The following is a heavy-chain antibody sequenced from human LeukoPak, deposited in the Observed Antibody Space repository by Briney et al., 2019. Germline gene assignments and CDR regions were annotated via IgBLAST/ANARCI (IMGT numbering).Heavy chain of an antibody. CDR1: GFTFSHFA. V-gene: IGHV3-21*01. CDR3: ARGRYTSGWYPDYFDY. D-gene: IGHD6-19*01. Sequence: PGGSLRLSCAASGFTFSHFAMSWVRQAPGKALQWVSTISGSGNKTYDADSVKGRFTISRDNAKNSLYLQMNSLRAEDTAVYYCARGRYTSGWYPDYFDYWGQGALVTVSS. CDR2: ISGSGNKT. J-gene: IGHJ4*02.